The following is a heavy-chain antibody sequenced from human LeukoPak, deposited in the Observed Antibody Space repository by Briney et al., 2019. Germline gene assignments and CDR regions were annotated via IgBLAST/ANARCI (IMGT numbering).Heavy chain of an antibody. CDR3: ARDGMTNPWYFDL. V-gene: IGHV4-59*01. CDR2: IYYSGST. CDR1: GGSISSYY. J-gene: IGHJ2*01. Sequence: SETLSLTCTVSGGSISSYYWSWIRQPPGKGLEWIGYIYYSGSTNYNPSLKSRVTISVDTSKNQFSLKLSSVIAADTAAYYCARDGMTNPWYFDLWGRGTLVTVSS. D-gene: IGHD4-11*01.